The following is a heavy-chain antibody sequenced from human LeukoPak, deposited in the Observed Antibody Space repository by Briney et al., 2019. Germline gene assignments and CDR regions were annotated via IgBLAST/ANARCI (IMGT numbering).Heavy chain of an antibody. CDR1: GFTFSSYG. D-gene: IGHD3-22*01. J-gene: IGHJ3*02. V-gene: IGHV3-30*18. Sequence: PGGSLRLSCAASGFTFSSYGMHWVRQAPGKGLEWVAVISYDGSNKYYADSVKGRFTISRDNSKNTLYLQMNSLRAEDTAVYYCAKGTYDSSGYYFLDAFDIWGQGTMVTVSS. CDR2: ISYDGSNK. CDR3: AKGTYDSSGYYFLDAFDI.